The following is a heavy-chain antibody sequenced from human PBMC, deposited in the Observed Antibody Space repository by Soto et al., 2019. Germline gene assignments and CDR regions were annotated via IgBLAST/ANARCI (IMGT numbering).Heavy chain of an antibody. CDR1: GGSFSGYY. J-gene: IGHJ4*02. D-gene: IGHD3-9*01. V-gene: IGHV4-34*01. CDR2: INHSGST. Sequence: SETLSLTCAVYGGSFSGYYWSWIRQPPGKGQEWIGEINHSGSTNYNPSLKSRVTISVDTSKDQFSLKLSSVTAADTAVYYCARAPLRYFDCIDYWGQGTLVTVSS. CDR3: ARAPLRYFDCIDY.